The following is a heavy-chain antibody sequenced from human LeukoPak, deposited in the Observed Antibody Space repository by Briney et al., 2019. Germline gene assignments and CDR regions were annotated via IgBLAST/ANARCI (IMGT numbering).Heavy chain of an antibody. V-gene: IGHV3-30*02. CDR1: GFTFSSYG. J-gene: IGHJ4*02. D-gene: IGHD3-3*01. CDR2: IRYDGSNK. Sequence: PGGSLRLSCAASGFTFSSYGMHWVRQAPGKGLEWVAFIRYDGSNKYYADSVKGRFTISRDNSKNTFYLQMNSLRAEDTAVYHCGKEGGLYDSGGYFDYWGQGALVTVSS. CDR3: GKEGGLYDSGGYFDY.